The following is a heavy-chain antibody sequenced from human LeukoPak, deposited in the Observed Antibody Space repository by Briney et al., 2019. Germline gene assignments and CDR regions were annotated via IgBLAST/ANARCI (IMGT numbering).Heavy chain of an antibody. CDR1: GGSISSYY. CDR3: ARGDIVGATYDY. J-gene: IGHJ4*02. V-gene: IGHV4-59*01. CDR2: IYYSGST. Sequence: SETPSLTCTVSGGSISSYYWSWIRQPPGKGLEWIGYIYYSGSTNYNPSLKSRVTISVDTSKNQFSLKLSSVTAADTAVYYCARGDIVGATYDYWGQGTLVTVSS. D-gene: IGHD1-26*01.